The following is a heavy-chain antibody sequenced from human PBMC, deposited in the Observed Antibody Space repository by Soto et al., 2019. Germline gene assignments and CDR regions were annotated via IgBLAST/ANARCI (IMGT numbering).Heavy chain of an antibody. J-gene: IGHJ5*02. CDR2: IHYSGTT. CDR1: GGSISSGGYY. V-gene: IGHV4-31*03. Sequence: QVQLQESGPGLVKPSQTLSLTCTVSGGSISSGGYYWSWIRQHPGKGLEWIGYIHYSGTTYYIPSLKSRITMSIDTSKNQFSLKLSSVTDADTAVYYCAREYVGSDKNWFDPWGQGTLVTVSS. CDR3: AREYVGSDKNWFDP. D-gene: IGHD3-10*02.